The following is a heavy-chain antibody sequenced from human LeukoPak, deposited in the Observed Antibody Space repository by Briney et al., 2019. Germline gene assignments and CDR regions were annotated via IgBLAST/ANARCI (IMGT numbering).Heavy chain of an antibody. D-gene: IGHD3-3*01. J-gene: IGHJ4*02. CDR3: ARVRTYDFWSGYTHPFDY. CDR1: GYTFTGYY. V-gene: IGHV1-2*02. CDR2: INPNSGGT. Sequence: ASVKVSCKASGYTFTGYYMHWVRQAPGQGLEWMGWINPNSGGTNYAQKFQGRVTMTRDTSISTAYMELSRLRSEDTAVYYCARVRTYDFWSGYTHPFDYWGQGTLVTVSS.